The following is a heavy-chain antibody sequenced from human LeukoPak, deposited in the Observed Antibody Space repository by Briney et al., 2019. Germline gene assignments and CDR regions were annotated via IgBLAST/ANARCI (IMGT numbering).Heavy chain of an antibody. J-gene: IGHJ5*02. V-gene: IGHV4-34*01. CDR2: INHSGST. Sequence: PSETLSLTCAVYGGSFSGYYWSWIRQPPGKGLEWIGEINHSGSTNYHPSLKSRVTISVDTSKNQFSLKLSSVTAADTAVYYCARVADGSGSYYGWFDPWGQGTLVTVSS. CDR3: ARVADGSGSYYGWFDP. D-gene: IGHD3-10*01. CDR1: GGSFSGYY.